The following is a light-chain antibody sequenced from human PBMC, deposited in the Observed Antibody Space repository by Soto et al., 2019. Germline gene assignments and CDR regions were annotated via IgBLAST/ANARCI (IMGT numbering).Light chain of an antibody. V-gene: IGKV1-39*01. J-gene: IGKJ1*01. CDR2: AAS. Sequence: DIQMTQSPSSLSASVGDRVTITCRASQSISSYLNWYQQKPGKAPKLLIYAASSLQSGVPSRFSGRGSGTDFTLTISSLQPGDFATYYCQQSYSTPVAFGQGTKVEIK. CDR3: QQSYSTPVA. CDR1: QSISSY.